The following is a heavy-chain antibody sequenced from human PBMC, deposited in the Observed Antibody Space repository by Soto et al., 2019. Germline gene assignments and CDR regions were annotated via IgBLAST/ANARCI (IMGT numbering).Heavy chain of an antibody. CDR2: IIPMFGTS. CDR1: GGTFSNYA. D-gene: IGHD3-22*01. Sequence: QVQLVQSGAEVKKPGSSVKVSCTAHGGTFSNYAISWVRQAPGQGLEWMGGIIPMFGTSNYAQKFQGRVTITSDESTSTASMEVSSLRSEDTAFYYCAGLPYYYDGSDFYYYQMSFLYWGQGTLVTVSS. J-gene: IGHJ4*02. CDR3: AGLPYYYDGSDFYYYQMSFLY. V-gene: IGHV1-69*01.